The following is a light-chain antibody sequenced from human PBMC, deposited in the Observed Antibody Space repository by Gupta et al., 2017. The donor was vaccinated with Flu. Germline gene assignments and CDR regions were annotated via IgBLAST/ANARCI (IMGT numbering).Light chain of an antibody. V-gene: IGKV3-20*01. CDR3: HQDCSSPHT. CDR1: QSVTGNY. J-gene: IGKJ4*01. Sequence: EIVLTQSPGTLSLSPGERVTLSCRARQSVTGNYLAWYQQKPAQAPRLLIYGASNSAIPIPDRFSGSGSGLAFTLTIIRLEPEAFAVYHCHQDCSSPHTFGAGTKVEIK. CDR2: GAS.